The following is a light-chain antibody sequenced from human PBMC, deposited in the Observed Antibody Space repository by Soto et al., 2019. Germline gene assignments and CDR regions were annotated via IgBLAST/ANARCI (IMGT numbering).Light chain of an antibody. Sequence: VVLTQSPATLSLSPGEGATLSCRASQSVGIYLAWYRQAPVQVPRLLIYDSTNRATGILSSFIGSGFGTDFTLTFSSLEPEDFAVYYCQQRYNWPPITFGQGTRLEIK. J-gene: IGKJ5*01. CDR1: QSVGIY. CDR2: DST. V-gene: IGKV3-11*01. CDR3: QQRYNWPPIT.